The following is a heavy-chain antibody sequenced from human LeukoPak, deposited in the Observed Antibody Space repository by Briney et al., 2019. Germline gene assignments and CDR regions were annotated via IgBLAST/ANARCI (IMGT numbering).Heavy chain of an antibody. V-gene: IGHV3-30*18. CDR1: GFTFSSYG. Sequence: GRSLRLSCAASGFTFSSYGMHWVRQAPGKGLEWVAVISYDGSNKYYADSVKGRFTISRDNSKNTLHLQMNSLRAEDTAVYYCAKSKTYYDSSGYYSGGFDYWGQGTLVTVSS. CDR2: ISYDGSNK. J-gene: IGHJ4*02. CDR3: AKSKTYYDSSGYYSGGFDY. D-gene: IGHD3-22*01.